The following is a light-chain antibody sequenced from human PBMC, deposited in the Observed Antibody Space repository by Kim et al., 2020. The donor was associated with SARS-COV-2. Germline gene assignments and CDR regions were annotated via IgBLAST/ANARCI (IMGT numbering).Light chain of an antibody. CDR1: NLGGRY. Sequence: SLSQGQTGTIPCSGDNLGGRYVSWYQQRPGQTPVLVMYQDIERPSGIPDRFSGSNSGNTATLTISGTQAMDEADYYCQAWDNNAAIFGGGTQLTVL. CDR2: QDI. J-gene: IGLJ2*01. V-gene: IGLV3-1*01. CDR3: QAWDNNAAI.